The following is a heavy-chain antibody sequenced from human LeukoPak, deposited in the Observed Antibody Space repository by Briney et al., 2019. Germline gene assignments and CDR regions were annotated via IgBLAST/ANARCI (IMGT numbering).Heavy chain of an antibody. Sequence: PGGSLRLSCVASGFTFDDYAMHWVRQAPGKGLEWVSGINWNSRSIGYADSVKGRFTVSRDNAKNSLYLHMNSLRAEDTALYYCAKGRGIVGSTDFDYWGQGTLVTVSS. CDR3: AKGRGIVGSTDFDY. V-gene: IGHV3-9*01. D-gene: IGHD1-26*01. CDR1: GFTFDDYA. CDR2: INWNSRSI. J-gene: IGHJ4*02.